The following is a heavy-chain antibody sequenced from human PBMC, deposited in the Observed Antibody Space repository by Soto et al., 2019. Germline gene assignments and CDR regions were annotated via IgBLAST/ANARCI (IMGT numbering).Heavy chain of an antibody. CDR1: GYPVTAYY. J-gene: IGHJ3*02. Sequence: QLHLVQSGAVVKKPGASVTVSCSASGYPVTAYYMHWVRQAPGRGLEWMGGINPATGAAKYTQTFQGRVTMTRDPSTSTVFMELSGLTSGDTAVCYWARGGGVGVAGSAAFDMWGQGTLVTVSS. CDR2: INPATGAA. D-gene: IGHD3-3*01. CDR3: ARGGGVGVAGSAAFDM. V-gene: IGHV1-2*02.